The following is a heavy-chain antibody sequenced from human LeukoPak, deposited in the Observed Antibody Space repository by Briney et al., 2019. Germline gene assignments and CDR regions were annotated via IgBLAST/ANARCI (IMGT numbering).Heavy chain of an antibody. V-gene: IGHV3-7*01. J-gene: IGHJ4*02. Sequence: GGSLRLSCAASVFSFSTYWMSWVRQAPGKGLEWVANINQDGTERYLVDSVKGRFTISRDNGKNSVFLQMNSQRDEDTAVYYCTRTLAARSFYFDYWGRGTLVTVSS. CDR1: VFSFSTYW. CDR2: INQDGTER. CDR3: TRTLAARSFYFDY. D-gene: IGHD3-10*01.